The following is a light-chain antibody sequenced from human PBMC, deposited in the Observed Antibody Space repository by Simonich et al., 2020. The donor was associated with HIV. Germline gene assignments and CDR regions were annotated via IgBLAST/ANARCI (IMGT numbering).Light chain of an antibody. CDR3: QQRSNWPLT. J-gene: IGKJ5*01. Sequence: EIVLTQSPGTLSLSPGERATLSCRASQSVSSSYLAGYQQKPGQAPRLLIHDASNRATGIPARFSGSGSRTDFTLTISSLEPEDFAVYYCQQRSNWPLTFGQGTRLEIK. CDR1: QSVSSSY. CDR2: DAS. V-gene: IGKV3D-20*02.